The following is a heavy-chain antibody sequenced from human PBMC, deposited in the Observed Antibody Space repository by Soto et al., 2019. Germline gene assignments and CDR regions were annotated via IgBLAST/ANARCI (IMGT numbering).Heavy chain of an antibody. J-gene: IGHJ5*02. CDR2: ISSSSSTI. CDR1: GFTFSSYI. Sequence: GGSLRLSCAASGFTFSSYIMNWVRQAPGKGLEWVSYISSSSSTIYYADSGGGRFTISRDNANNSLYLQMNSLRAEDTAVYYCARELYDISTPGFDPWGQGTLVTVSS. CDR3: ARELYDISTPGFDP. D-gene: IGHD3-9*01. V-gene: IGHV3-48*01.